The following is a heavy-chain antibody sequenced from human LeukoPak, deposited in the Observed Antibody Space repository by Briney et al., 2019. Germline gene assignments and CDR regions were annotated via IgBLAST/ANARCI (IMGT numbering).Heavy chain of an antibody. V-gene: IGHV3-30*04. CDR3: ARGHTAMVGKIDY. J-gene: IGHJ4*02. D-gene: IGHD5-18*01. Sequence: PGGSLRLSCAASGFTFSSYAMHWVRQAPGKGLEWVAVISYDGSNKYHADSVKGRFTISRDNSKNTLYLQMNSLRAEDTAVYYCARGHTAMVGKIDYWGQGTLVTVSS. CDR2: ISYDGSNK. CDR1: GFTFSSYA.